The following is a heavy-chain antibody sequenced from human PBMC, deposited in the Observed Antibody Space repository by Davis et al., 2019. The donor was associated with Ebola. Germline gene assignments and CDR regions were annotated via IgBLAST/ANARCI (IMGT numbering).Heavy chain of an antibody. Sequence: GESLKISCAASGFTFSSYSMNWVRQAPGKGLEWVAVIWYDGSNKYYADSVKGRFTISRDNSKNTLYLQMNSLRAEDTAVYYCARGIGWERPYYFDYWGQGTLVTVSS. CDR2: IWYDGSNK. V-gene: IGHV3-33*08. CDR1: GFTFSSYS. CDR3: ARGIGWERPYYFDY. J-gene: IGHJ4*02. D-gene: IGHD1-26*01.